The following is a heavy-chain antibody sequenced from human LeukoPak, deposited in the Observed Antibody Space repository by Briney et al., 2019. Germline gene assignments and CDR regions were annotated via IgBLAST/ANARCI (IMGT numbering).Heavy chain of an antibody. CDR3: AREDILTGSIDY. Sequence: ASVKVSCKASGYTFTSYGISWVRQAPGQGLEWMGWINPKSGATNYAQKFQGRVTMTRDTSISTAYLELTWLRFDDTAVYYCAREDILTGSIDYWGQETLVTVSS. CDR2: INPKSGAT. CDR1: GYTFTSYG. V-gene: IGHV1-2*02. D-gene: IGHD3-9*01. J-gene: IGHJ4*02.